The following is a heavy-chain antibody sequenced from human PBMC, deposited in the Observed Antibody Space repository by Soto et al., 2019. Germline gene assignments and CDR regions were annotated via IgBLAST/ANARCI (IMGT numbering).Heavy chain of an antibody. CDR3: ASLRYFDWS. J-gene: IGHJ5*02. Sequence: SETLSLTCTVSGDSINNYYWNWIRQPPGKGLEWIGSIYYSGSTYYNPSLKSRVTISVDTSKNQFSLKLSSVTAADTAVYYCASLRYFDWSWGQGTLVTVSS. D-gene: IGHD3-9*01. V-gene: IGHV4-59*05. CDR1: GDSINNYY. CDR2: IYYSGST.